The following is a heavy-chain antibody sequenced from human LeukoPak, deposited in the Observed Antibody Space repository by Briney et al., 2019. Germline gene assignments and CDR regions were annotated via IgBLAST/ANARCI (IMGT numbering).Heavy chain of an antibody. Sequence: XXXXVRQXXXQGLEWMGWMNPNSGNTGYAQKFQGRVTMTRSTSISTAYMELSSLRSEDTAVYYCARSPWFDPWGQGTLVTVSS. CDR3: ARSPWFDP. CDR1: X. CDR2: MNPNSGNT. V-gene: IGHV1-8*01. J-gene: IGHJ5*02.